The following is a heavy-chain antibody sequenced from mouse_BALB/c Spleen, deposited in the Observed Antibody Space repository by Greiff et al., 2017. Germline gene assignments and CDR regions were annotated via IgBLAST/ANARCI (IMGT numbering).Heavy chain of an antibody. J-gene: IGHJ1*01. D-gene: IGHD1-1*01. CDR3: AREGGSSYSDV. CDR1: GFTFSDYY. V-gene: IGHV5-4*02. Sequence: EVKLVESGGGLVKPGGSLKLSCAASGFTFSDYYMYWVRQTPEKRLEWVATISDGGSYTYYPDSVKGRFTISRDNAKNNLYLQMSSLKSEDTAMYYCAREGGSSYSDVWGAGTTVTVSS. CDR2: ISDGGSYT.